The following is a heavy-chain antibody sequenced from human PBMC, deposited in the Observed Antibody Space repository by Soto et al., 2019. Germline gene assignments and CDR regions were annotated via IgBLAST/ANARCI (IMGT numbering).Heavy chain of an antibody. Sequence: QIQLLQSGAEVKKPGASVKVTCKASGYTFRNFGISWLRQAPGQGLAWMGWISAYNANANYAQKFQGRLTMTAETSTSTAYMELRSLRSDDTAVYFCAREISYFDYWGQGTLSTVSS. J-gene: IGHJ4*02. CDR2: ISAYNANA. CDR3: AREISYFDY. CDR1: GYTFRNFG. V-gene: IGHV1-18*01. D-gene: IGHD3-16*01.